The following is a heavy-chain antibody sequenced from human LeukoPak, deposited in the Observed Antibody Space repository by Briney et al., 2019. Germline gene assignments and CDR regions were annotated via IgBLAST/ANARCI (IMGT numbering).Heavy chain of an antibody. CDR3: AREGSIVPHQDLDC. Sequence: KPGGSLRLSCAVSGFSVTNNYMSWARQAPGKGLEWVSSTNNRGNDDYYADSVKGRFTISRDNAKNSLYLQMNSLRAEDTAVYYCAREGSIVPHQDLDCWGQGTLVTVSS. CDR1: GFSVTNNY. J-gene: IGHJ4*02. CDR2: TNNRGNDD. V-gene: IGHV3-21*01. D-gene: IGHD2-8*01.